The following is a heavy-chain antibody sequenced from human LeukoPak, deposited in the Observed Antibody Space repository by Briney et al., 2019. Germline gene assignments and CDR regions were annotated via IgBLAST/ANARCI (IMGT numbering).Heavy chain of an antibody. J-gene: IGHJ6*02. V-gene: IGHV3-33*08. CDR3: AREGSDFWSGYLRPYYYYYGMDV. Sequence: GGSLRLSCEASGFRFSNYAMHWVRQAPGKGLEWVAVIWYDGSNKYYADSVKGRFTISRDNSKNTLYLQMNSLRAEDTAVYYCAREGSDFWSGYLRPYYYYYGMDVWGQGTTVTVSS. CDR2: IWYDGSNK. D-gene: IGHD3-3*01. CDR1: GFRFSNYA.